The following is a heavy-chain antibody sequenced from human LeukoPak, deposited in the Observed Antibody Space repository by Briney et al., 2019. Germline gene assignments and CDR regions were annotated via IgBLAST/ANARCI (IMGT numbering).Heavy chain of an antibody. J-gene: IGHJ5*02. V-gene: IGHV1-69*13. Sequence: GASVKVSCKASGGTFSSYAISWVRQAPGQGLEWMGGIIPIFGTANYAQKFQGRVTITADESTSTAYMELSSLRSEDTAVYYCARGAVVPAAMTWFDPWGQGTLVTVSS. CDR2: IIPIFGTA. CDR3: ARGAVVPAAMTWFDP. D-gene: IGHD2-2*01. CDR1: GGTFSSYA.